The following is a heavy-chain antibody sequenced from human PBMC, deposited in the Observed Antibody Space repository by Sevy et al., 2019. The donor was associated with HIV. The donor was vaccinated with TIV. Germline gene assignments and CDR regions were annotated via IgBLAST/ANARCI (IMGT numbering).Heavy chain of an antibody. D-gene: IGHD3-22*01. CDR2: ISSSSSTI. CDR1: GFTFSSYS. V-gene: IGHV3-48*01. J-gene: IGHJ4*02. Sequence: GGSLRLSCAASGFTFSSYSMNWVRQAPGKGLEWVSYISSSSSTIYYADSVKGRFTISRDNAKNSLYLQTNSLRAEDTAVYYCARTGPPGYYYDSSGSDYWGQGTLVTVSS. CDR3: ARTGPPGYYYDSSGSDY.